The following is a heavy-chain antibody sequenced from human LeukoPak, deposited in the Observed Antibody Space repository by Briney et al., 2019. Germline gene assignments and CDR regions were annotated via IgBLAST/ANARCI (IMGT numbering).Heavy chain of an antibody. CDR2: IYYSGST. V-gene: IGHV4-31*03. CDR1: GGSIISGGYY. J-gene: IGHJ4*02. CDR3: ASLPYSGYDFDY. Sequence: SETLSLTCTVSGGSIISGGYYWSWIRQHPGKGLEWIGYIYYSGSTYYNPSLKSRVTISVDTSKNQFSLKLSSVTAADTAVYYCASLPYSGYDFDYWGQGTLVTVSS. D-gene: IGHD5-12*01.